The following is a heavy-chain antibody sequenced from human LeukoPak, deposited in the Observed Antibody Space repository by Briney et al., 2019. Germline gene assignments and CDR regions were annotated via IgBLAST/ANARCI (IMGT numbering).Heavy chain of an antibody. CDR2: ISAYNGNT. CDR3: AGGRRITGTTGYYYYYMDV. J-gene: IGHJ6*03. D-gene: IGHD1-20*01. V-gene: IGHV1-18*01. Sequence: GASVKVSCKASGYTFTSYGISWVRQAPGQGLEWMGWISAYNGNTNYAQKLQGRVTMTTDTSTSTAYMELRGLRSDDTAVYYCAGGRRITGTTGYYYYYMDVWGQGTTVTVSS. CDR1: GYTFTSYG.